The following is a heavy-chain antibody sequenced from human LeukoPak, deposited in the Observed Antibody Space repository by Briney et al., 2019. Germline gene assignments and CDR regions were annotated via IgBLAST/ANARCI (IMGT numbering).Heavy chain of an antibody. CDR1: GFTFNNYA. V-gene: IGHV3-23*01. CDR2: ISDNGRST. J-gene: IGHJ6*02. Sequence: PGGSLRLSCAASGFTFNNYAMSWVRQAPGEGLEWVSAISDNGRSTHYADSVEGRFTISRDNSKNTLDLQMNSLKDEDTAIYYCAKDVRPGGGGMDVWGQGTTVTVSS. D-gene: IGHD3-10*02. CDR3: AKDVRPGGGGMDV.